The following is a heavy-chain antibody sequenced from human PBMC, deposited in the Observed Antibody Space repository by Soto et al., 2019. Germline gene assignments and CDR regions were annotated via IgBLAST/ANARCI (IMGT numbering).Heavy chain of an antibody. CDR3: ARGVGRTVRGVNLYYYYAMDV. CDR2: IIPISGTA. CDR1: GGSFTTYS. Sequence: QVQLVQSGAEVKTPGSSVKVSCKASGGSFTTYSISWVRQPPGQGLEWMGGIIPISGTAKYAQKFQGRVTITADKCTTTAYMDLSSLRFEDTAVYYCARGVGRTVRGVNLYYYYAMDVWGQGTPVTVPS. D-gene: IGHD3-10*01. J-gene: IGHJ6*02. V-gene: IGHV1-69*06.